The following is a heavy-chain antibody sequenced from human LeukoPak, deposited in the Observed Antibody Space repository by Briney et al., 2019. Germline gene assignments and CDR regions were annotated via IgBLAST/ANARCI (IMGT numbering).Heavy chain of an antibody. Sequence: ASVKVSCKASGYTFTGYYMHWVRQAPGQGLEWMGWINPNSGGTNYAQKFQGRVTMTRDTSISTAYMELSRLRSDDTAVYYCARDFEYSSSSVFDYWGQGTLVTVSS. CDR1: GYTFTGYY. D-gene: IGHD6-6*01. CDR2: INPNSGGT. CDR3: ARDFEYSSSSVFDY. V-gene: IGHV1-2*02. J-gene: IGHJ4*02.